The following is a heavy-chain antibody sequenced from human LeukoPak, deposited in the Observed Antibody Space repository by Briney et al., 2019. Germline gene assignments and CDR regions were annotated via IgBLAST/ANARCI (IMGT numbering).Heavy chain of an antibody. V-gene: IGHV1-46*01. CDR3: ARERGGSYRRISAEYFQH. D-gene: IGHD1-26*01. Sequence: GASVKVSCKASGYTFTSYYMHWVRQAPGEGLEWMGIINPSGGSTSYAQKFQGRVTMTRDTSTSTVYMELSSLRSEDTAVYYCARERGGSYRRISAEYFQHWGQGTLVTVSS. J-gene: IGHJ1*01. CDR1: GYTFTSYY. CDR2: INPSGGST.